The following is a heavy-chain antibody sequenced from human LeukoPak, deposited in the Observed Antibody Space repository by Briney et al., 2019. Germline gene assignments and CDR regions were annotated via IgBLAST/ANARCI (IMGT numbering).Heavy chain of an antibody. CDR1: GGSISSSNYY. CDR3: ARGLSAIVH. Sequence: SETLSLTCTVSGGSISSSNYYWGRIRQPPGKGLEWIGEINHSGSTNYNPSLKSRVTISVDTSKNQFSLKLSSVTAADTAAYYCARGLSAIVHWGQGTLVTVSS. CDR2: INHSGST. J-gene: IGHJ4*02. D-gene: IGHD2-21*02. V-gene: IGHV4-39*07.